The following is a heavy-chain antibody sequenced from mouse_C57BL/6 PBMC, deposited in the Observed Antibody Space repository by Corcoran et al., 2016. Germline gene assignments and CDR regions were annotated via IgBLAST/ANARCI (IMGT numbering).Heavy chain of an antibody. CDR1: GYTFTDYY. D-gene: IGHD2-1*01. Sequence: EVQLQQSGPELVKPGSSVKISCKASGYTFTDYYMNWVKPSHGKSLEWIGDINPNNGGTSYNQKFKGKATLTVDKSSSTAYMELRSLTSEDSAVYYCARFYYPYYYAMDYWGQGTSVTVSS. J-gene: IGHJ4*01. V-gene: IGHV1-26*01. CDR3: ARFYYPYYYAMDY. CDR2: INPNNGGT.